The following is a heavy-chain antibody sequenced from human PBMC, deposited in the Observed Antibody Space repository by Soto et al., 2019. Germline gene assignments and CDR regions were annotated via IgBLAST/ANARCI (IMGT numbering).Heavy chain of an antibody. Sequence: GVPLRLSCVAAEFTIRNYWMHWVSQAPGKGLVWVSRIGPEGNSPFYADSVKGRFTISRDNAKNTLYLEMNSLKASDTAMYYCARGRAYGSGTYYVYFDSWGQGVLVTVSS. CDR1: EFTIRNYW. J-gene: IGHJ4*02. D-gene: IGHD3-10*01. CDR2: IGPEGNSP. V-gene: IGHV3-74*01. CDR3: ARGRAYGSGTYYVYFDS.